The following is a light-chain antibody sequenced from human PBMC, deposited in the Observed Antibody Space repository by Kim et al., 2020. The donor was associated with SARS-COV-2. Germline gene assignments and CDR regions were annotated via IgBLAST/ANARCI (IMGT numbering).Light chain of an antibody. Sequence: SPGERATRACRASQSVGSNLAWFQQKPGQAPRLLIHGASTRATGIPARFTGSGSGTEFTLTISSLQSEDFAVYYCQQYNQWPPLTFGGGTKVDIK. CDR3: QQYNQWPPLT. CDR1: QSVGSN. V-gene: IGKV3-15*01. CDR2: GAS. J-gene: IGKJ4*01.